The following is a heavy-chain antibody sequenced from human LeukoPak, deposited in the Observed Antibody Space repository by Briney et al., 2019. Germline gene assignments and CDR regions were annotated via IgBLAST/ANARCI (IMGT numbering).Heavy chain of an antibody. D-gene: IGHD5-24*01. CDR1: GYTFTGYY. J-gene: IGHJ4*02. CDR3: ARGPKEMATKN. V-gene: IGHV1-2*06. CDR2: INPNSGGT. Sequence: ASVKVSCKASGYTFTGYYMHWVRQAPGQGLEWMGRINPNSGGTNYAQKLQGRVTMTRDTSTSTVYMELSSLRSEDTAVYYCARGPKEMATKNWGQGTLVTVSS.